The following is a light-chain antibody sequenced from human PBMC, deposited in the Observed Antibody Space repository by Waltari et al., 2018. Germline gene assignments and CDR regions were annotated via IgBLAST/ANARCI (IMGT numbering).Light chain of an antibody. V-gene: IGKV1-5*03. J-gene: IGKJ5*01. CDR2: KSS. CDR3: QQYNLYST. Sequence: DIQMTQSPSTLSASIGDRVTITCRASQSVRTWLAWFQQKPGKAPKLLIHKSSNLESGVPSMFSGSGSGTEFTLTISSLQPDDFATYYCQQYNLYSTFGQGTRLEMK. CDR1: QSVRTW.